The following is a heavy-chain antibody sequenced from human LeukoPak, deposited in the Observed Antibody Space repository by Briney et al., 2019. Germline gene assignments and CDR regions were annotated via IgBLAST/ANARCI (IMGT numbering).Heavy chain of an antibody. CDR1: GYTFISYD. CDR3: ARDTGTIFGVVRNWFDP. D-gene: IGHD3-3*01. V-gene: IGHV1-8*01. J-gene: IGHJ5*02. Sequence: ASVKVSCEASGYTFISYDINWVRQATGQGLEWMGWMNPNSGNTGYAQKFQGRVTMTRNTSISTAYMELSSLRSEDTAVYYCARDTGTIFGVVRNWFDPWGQGTLVTVSS. CDR2: MNPNSGNT.